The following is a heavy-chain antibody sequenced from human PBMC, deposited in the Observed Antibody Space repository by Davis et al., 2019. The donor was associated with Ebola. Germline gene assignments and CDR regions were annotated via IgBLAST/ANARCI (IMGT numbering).Heavy chain of an antibody. CDR1: GFTFSSYG. CDR3: ARDLTTVTSDWFDP. V-gene: IGHV3-48*02. CDR2: ISSSSSTI. Sequence: GESLKISCAASGFTFSSYGMHWVRQAPGKGLEWVSYISSSSSTIYYADSVKGRFTISRDNAKNSLYLQMNSLRDEDTAVYYCARDLTTVTSDWFDPWGQGTLVTVSS. J-gene: IGHJ5*02. D-gene: IGHD4-17*01.